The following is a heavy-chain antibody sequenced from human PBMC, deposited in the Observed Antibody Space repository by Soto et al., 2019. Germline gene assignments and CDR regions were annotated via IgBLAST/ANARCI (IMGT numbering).Heavy chain of an antibody. D-gene: IGHD3-10*01. CDR2: IYYSGST. V-gene: IGHV4-31*03. Sequence: QVQLQESGPGLVKPSQTLSLTCTVSGGAISSGDYYWSWIRQHPGQGLEWIGYIYYSGSTYYNPSLKSRVTISEDTSKNQFSLKLSSVTAADTAVYYCARDVPPGRGSPNFYYYGLDVWGQGATVTVSS. J-gene: IGHJ6*02. CDR1: GGAISSGDYY. CDR3: ARDVPPGRGSPNFYYYGLDV.